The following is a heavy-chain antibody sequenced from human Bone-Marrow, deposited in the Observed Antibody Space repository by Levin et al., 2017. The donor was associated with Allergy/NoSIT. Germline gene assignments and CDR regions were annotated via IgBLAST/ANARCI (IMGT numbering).Heavy chain of an antibody. Sequence: RSQTLSLTCTVSGGSISSYYWTWIRQSPGKGLEWIGYVYYTGTTRYNLSLKSRVTIPVDTSKNQFSLKLTSVTAADTAVYYCARDQQMGRLDPWGQGTLVTVSS. J-gene: IGHJ5*02. CDR3: ARDQQMGRLDP. CDR1: GGSISSYY. CDR2: VYYTGTT. D-gene: IGHD6-13*01. V-gene: IGHV4-59*01.